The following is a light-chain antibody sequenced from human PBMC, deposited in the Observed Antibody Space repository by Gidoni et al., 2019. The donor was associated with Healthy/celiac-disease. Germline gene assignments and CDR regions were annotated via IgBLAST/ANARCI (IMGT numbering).Light chain of an antibody. CDR2: CSS. J-gene: IGKJ4*01. CDR3: QQYNNWPLT. V-gene: IGKV3-15*01. Sequence: EIVMTHSPATLSVSPGERATLSCRASQSVSSNLAWYQQKPGQAPRLLIYCSSTRATGIPARFSGSVSWTEFTLPISSLQSEDFAVYYCQQYNNWPLTFGGGTKVEIK. CDR1: QSVSSN.